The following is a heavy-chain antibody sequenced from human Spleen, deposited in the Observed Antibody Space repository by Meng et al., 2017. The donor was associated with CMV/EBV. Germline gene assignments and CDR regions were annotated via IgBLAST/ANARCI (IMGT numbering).Heavy chain of an antibody. V-gene: IGHV3-30*02. CDR2: IRYDGSNK. Sequence: GESLKISCAASGFTFSSYGMHWVRQSPGKGLEWVAFIRYDGSNKYYADSVKGRFTISRDNSKNTLYLQMNSLRAEDTAVYYCAKMLGGYCSSTSCYGTLWGQGTLVTVSS. CDR3: AKMLGGYCSSTSCYGTL. J-gene: IGHJ4*02. D-gene: IGHD2-2*01. CDR1: GFTFSSYG.